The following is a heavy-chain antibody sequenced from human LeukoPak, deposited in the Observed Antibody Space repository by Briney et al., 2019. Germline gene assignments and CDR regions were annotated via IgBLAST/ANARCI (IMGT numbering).Heavy chain of an antibody. CDR3: ARDHRIAVAGTGGFDY. Sequence: PSETLSLTCAVSGYSISSGYYWGWIRQPPGKGLEWIGSIYYSGSTNYNPSLKSRVTISVDTSKNQFSLKLSSVTAADTAVYYCARDHRIAVAGTGGFDYWGQGTLVTVSS. D-gene: IGHD6-19*01. CDR1: GYSISSGYY. V-gene: IGHV4-38-2*02. CDR2: IYYSGST. J-gene: IGHJ4*02.